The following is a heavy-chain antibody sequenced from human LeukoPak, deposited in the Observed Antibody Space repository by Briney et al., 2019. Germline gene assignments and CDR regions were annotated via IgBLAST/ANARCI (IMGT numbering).Heavy chain of an antibody. CDR3: ARGGDGYNLDWFDP. V-gene: IGHV1-2*04. D-gene: IGHD5-24*01. CDR2: INPNSGGT. Sequence: ASVKVSCKASGYTFTGYYMHWVRQAPGQGLEWMGWINPNSGGTNYAQKFQGWVTMTRDTSISTAYMELSRLRSDDTAVYYCARGGDGYNLDWFDPWGQGTLVTVSS. J-gene: IGHJ5*02. CDR1: GYTFTGYY.